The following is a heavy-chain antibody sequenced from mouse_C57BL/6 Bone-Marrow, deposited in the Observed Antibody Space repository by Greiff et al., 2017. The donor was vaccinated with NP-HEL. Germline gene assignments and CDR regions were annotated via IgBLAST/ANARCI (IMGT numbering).Heavy chain of an antibody. J-gene: IGHJ2*01. CDR3: ARRRASYYFDY. Sequence: VQLKESGGDLVKPGGSLKLSCAASGFTFSSYGMSWVRQTPDKRLEWVATISSGGSYTYYPDSVKGRFTISMDNAKNTLYLQMSSLKSEDTAMYYCARRRASYYFDYWGQGTTLTVSS. V-gene: IGHV5-6*01. CDR2: ISSGGSYT. CDR1: GFTFSSYG. D-gene: IGHD3-3*01.